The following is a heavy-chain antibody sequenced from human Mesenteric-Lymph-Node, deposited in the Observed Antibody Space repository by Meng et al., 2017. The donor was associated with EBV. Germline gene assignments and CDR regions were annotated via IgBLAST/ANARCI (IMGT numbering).Heavy chain of an antibody. V-gene: IGHV4-34*01. CDR3: ARGRIDDYTKFFDY. D-gene: IGHD4-11*01. Sequence: QVQLQQWGAGLLKPSGTLSLTCAVSGESLSGYYWSWIRQSPGKGLEWIGEINHSGSTNYNPSLESRLTISVDTSRNHFSLKLTSVTAADTAVYYCARGRIDDYTKFFDYWGQGTLVTVSS. CDR2: INHSGST. CDR1: GESLSGYY. J-gene: IGHJ4*02.